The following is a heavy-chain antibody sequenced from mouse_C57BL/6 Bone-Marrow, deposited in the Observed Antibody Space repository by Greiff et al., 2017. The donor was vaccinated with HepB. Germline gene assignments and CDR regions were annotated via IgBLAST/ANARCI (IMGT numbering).Heavy chain of an antibody. J-gene: IGHJ3*01. Sequence: QVQLQQSGAELVRPGTSVKVSCKASGYAFTNYLIEWVKQRPGQGLEWIGVINPGSGGTNYNEKFKGKATLTADKSSSTAYMQLSSLTSEDSAVYFCAREDYYGYVPYWGQGTLVTVSA. D-gene: IGHD2-2*01. CDR2: INPGSGGT. CDR1: GYAFTNYL. V-gene: IGHV1-54*01. CDR3: AREDYYGYVPY.